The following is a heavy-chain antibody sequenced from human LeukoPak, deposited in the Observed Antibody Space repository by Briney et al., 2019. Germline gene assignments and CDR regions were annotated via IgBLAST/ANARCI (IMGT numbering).Heavy chain of an antibody. D-gene: IGHD3-22*01. Sequence: SETLSLTCAVYGGSFSGYYWSWIRQPPGKGLEWSGEINHSGSTNYNPSLKSRVTISVDTSKNQFSLKLSSVTAADTAVYYCARLRYYDSSGYLEGGDDAFDIWGQGTMVTVSS. CDR1: GGSFSGYY. CDR2: INHSGST. CDR3: ARLRYYDSSGYLEGGDDAFDI. J-gene: IGHJ3*02. V-gene: IGHV4-34*01.